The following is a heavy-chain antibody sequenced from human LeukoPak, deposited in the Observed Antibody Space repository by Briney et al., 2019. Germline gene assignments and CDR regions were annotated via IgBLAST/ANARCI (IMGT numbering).Heavy chain of an antibody. CDR2: IKQDGSET. V-gene: IGHV3-7*03. Sequence: PGGSLRLSCAASGFTLSSHWMGWVRQAPGKGLEWVANIKQDGSETYYVDSVKGRFTISRDNSKNTLYLQMNSLRAEDTAVYYCAREAAEYSSSPGPSDYWGQGTLVTVSS. CDR3: AREAAEYSSSPGPSDY. D-gene: IGHD6-6*01. J-gene: IGHJ4*02. CDR1: GFTLSSHW.